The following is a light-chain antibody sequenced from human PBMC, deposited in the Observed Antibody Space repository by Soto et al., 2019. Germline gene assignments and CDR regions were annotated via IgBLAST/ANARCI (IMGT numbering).Light chain of an antibody. CDR2: EVT. V-gene: IGLV2-23*02. Sequence: QSVLTQPASVSGSPGQSITISCTGTSSDVGGYNLVSWYQQHPGKAPKLMIYEVTKRPSGVSNRFSASKSGNTASLTISGLQPEDEADYYCCSYAASNILIFGGGTKVTVL. CDR1: SSDVGGYNL. CDR3: CSYAASNILI. J-gene: IGLJ2*01.